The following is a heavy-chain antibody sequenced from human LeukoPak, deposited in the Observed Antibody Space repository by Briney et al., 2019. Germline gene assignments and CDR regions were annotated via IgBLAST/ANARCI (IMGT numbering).Heavy chain of an antibody. V-gene: IGHV3-11*04. D-gene: IGHD2-2*01. CDR1: GFIFSDYY. CDR3: AKLVVPAANAADS. Sequence: GGSLRLSCAASGFIFSDYYMSWIRQAPGKGLEWVSYISSSGTTVNYADSVKGRFTTSRDNAKNSLYLRMNSLRAEDTALYHCAKLVVPAANAADSWGQGTMVTVSS. J-gene: IGHJ4*02. CDR2: ISSSGTTV.